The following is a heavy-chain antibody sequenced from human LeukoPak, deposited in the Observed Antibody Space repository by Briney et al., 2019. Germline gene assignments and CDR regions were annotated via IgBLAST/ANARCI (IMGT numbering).Heavy chain of an antibody. CDR2: INYSGGA. Sequence: SETLSLTCTVSGGSISSGGYYWTWIRQHPGKGLEWIGYINYSGGAYYNPSLKSRVTISVDTSKNHFSLKLSSVTAADTAVYYCARADESSGYRLYYFDYWGQGTLVTVSS. V-gene: IGHV4-31*03. CDR1: GGSISSGGYY. D-gene: IGHD3-22*01. CDR3: ARADESSGYRLYYFDY. J-gene: IGHJ4*02.